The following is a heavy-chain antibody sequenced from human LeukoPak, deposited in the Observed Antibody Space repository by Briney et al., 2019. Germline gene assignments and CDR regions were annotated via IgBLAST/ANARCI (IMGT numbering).Heavy chain of an antibody. CDR2: IYYSGST. D-gene: IGHD2-21*01. CDR3: ARGPIMVGIDY. J-gene: IGHJ4*02. V-gene: IGHV4-59*01. Sequence: SETLSLTCTVSGGSISSYYWSWIRRPPGKGLEWIGYIYYSGSTNYNPSLKSRVTISVDTSKNQFSLKLSSVTAADTAVYYCARGPIMVGIDYWGQGTLVTVSS. CDR1: GGSISSYY.